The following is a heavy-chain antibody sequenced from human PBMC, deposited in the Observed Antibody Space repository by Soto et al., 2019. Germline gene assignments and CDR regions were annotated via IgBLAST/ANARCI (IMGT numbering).Heavy chain of an antibody. CDR3: ARQSSGYYYGWFDP. Sequence: SETPSLTCTVSGGSMYESTYYGGWIRQPPGKGLEWIGSIFYSGSTFYNPSLKSRITISVDTSKNQFSLKLSSVTAADTAVYYCARQSSGYYYGWFDPWGQGTLVTVS. CDR1: GGSMYESTYY. CDR2: IFYSGST. D-gene: IGHD3-22*01. J-gene: IGHJ5*02. V-gene: IGHV4-39*01.